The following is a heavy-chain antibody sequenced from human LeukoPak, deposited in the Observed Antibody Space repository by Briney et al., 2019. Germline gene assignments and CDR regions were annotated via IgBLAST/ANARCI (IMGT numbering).Heavy chain of an antibody. Sequence: PSETLSLTCTVSGGSISSYYWSWIRQPPGKGLEWIGYIYYSGSTNYNPSLKSRVTMSVDTSKNQFSLKLSSVTAADTAVYYCARDNLMWELKQGYYYYMDVWGKGTTVTVSS. V-gene: IGHV4-59*12. CDR3: ARDNLMWELKQGYYYYMDV. CDR1: GGSISSYY. CDR2: IYYSGST. D-gene: IGHD1-26*01. J-gene: IGHJ6*03.